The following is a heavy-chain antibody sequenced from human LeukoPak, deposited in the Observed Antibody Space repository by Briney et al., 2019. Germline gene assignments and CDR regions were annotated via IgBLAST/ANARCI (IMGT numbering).Heavy chain of an antibody. Sequence: GGSLRFSCAASGFTFSSYSMHWVRQAPGKGLEWVSAVIYSGGSTYYADSVKGRFTISRDNSKNTLYLQMNSLRAEDTAVYYCAKVAGGPVAGHFDYWGQGTLVTVSS. V-gene: IGHV3-23*01. CDR1: GFTFSSYS. CDR3: AKVAGGPVAGHFDY. D-gene: IGHD6-19*01. CDR2: VIYSGGST. J-gene: IGHJ4*02.